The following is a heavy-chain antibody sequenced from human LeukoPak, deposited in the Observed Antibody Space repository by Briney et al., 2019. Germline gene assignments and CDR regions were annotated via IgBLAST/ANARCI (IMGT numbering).Heavy chain of an antibody. J-gene: IGHJ4*02. D-gene: IGHD3-10*01. CDR1: GFTFSSYA. V-gene: IGHV3-23*01. Sequence: PGGSLRLSCAASGFTFSSYAMSWVRQAPGKRLEWVSAISGSGGSTYYADSVKGRFTISRDNAKNSLYLQMNSLRAEDTAVYYCARVYRKGSGSYYLLYFDYWGQGTLVTVSS. CDR3: ARVYRKGSGSYYLLYFDY. CDR2: ISGSGGST.